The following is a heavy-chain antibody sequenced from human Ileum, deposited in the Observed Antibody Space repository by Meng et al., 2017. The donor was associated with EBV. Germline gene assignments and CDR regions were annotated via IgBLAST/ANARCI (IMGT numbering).Heavy chain of an antibody. CDR1: GGSISSSNW. J-gene: IGHJ4*02. CDR3: ARVGQWLPIDY. V-gene: IGHV4-4*02. CDR2: IYHSGST. Sequence: QAQLREGGPGLGQPAGPLSLTVARSGGSISSSNWWSGVSQPPGKGLEWIGEIYHSGSTNYNPSLKSRVTISVDKSKNQFSLNLSSVTAADTAVYYCARVGQWLPIDYWGQGTLVTVSS. D-gene: IGHD6-19*01.